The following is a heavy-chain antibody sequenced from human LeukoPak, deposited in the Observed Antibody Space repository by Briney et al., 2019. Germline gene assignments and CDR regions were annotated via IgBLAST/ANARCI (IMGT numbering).Heavy chain of an antibody. CDR2: ISAYNGNT. CDR1: GYTFTSYG. D-gene: IGHD3-10*01. Sequence: ASVKVSCRASGYTFTSYGISWVRQAPGQGLEWMGWISAYNGNTNYAQKLQGRVTMTTDTSTSTAYMELRSLRSDDTAVYYCARDRGATMVRGAPSHYYGMDVWGQGTTVTVSS. CDR3: ARDRGATMVRGAPSHYYGMDV. J-gene: IGHJ6*02. V-gene: IGHV1-18*01.